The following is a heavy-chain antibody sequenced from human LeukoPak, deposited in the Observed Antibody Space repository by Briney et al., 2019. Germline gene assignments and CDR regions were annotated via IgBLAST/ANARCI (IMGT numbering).Heavy chain of an antibody. CDR2: IKGKTDGGTT. Sequence: GGSLRLSCAASGFTFSNAWMSWVRQAPGKGLEWVGRIKGKTDGGTTDYAAPVKGRFTISRDDSKNTLYLQMNSLKTEDTAVYYCTTTIYDYSNPDWGQGTLVTVSS. CDR1: GFTFSNAW. CDR3: TTTIYDYSNPD. D-gene: IGHD4-11*01. J-gene: IGHJ4*02. V-gene: IGHV3-15*01.